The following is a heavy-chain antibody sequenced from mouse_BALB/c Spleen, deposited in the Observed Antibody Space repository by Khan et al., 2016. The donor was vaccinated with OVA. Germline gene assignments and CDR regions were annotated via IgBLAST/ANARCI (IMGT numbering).Heavy chain of an antibody. J-gene: IGHJ4*01. D-gene: IGHD3-3*01. CDR2: INPKNGVT. CDR1: GYTFTENT. V-gene: IGHV1-18*01. Sequence: VQLKESGPELVKPGASVKISCKTSGYTFTENTLHWVKQSHGKSLEWIGVINPKNGVTSYNQKFKGKVTLTVDKSSSTAYMEFRSLTSEDSAVYYCARDAGRYWGQGNSVTVSS. CDR3: ARDAGRY.